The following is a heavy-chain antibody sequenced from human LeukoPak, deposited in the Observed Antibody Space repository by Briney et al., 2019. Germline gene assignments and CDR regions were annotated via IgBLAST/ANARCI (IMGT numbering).Heavy chain of an antibody. CDR2: IRYDGSNK. CDR1: GFTFSSYG. Sequence: GGSLRLSCAASGFTFSSYGMHWVRQAPGTGLELVAFIRYDGSNKYYADSVKGRFTISRDSSKNTLYLQMNSLRPVDTAVYFCASGIYCSGGSCYSAFGYWGQGTLVTVSS. D-gene: IGHD2-15*01. CDR3: ASGIYCSGGSCYSAFGY. V-gene: IGHV3-30*02. J-gene: IGHJ4*02.